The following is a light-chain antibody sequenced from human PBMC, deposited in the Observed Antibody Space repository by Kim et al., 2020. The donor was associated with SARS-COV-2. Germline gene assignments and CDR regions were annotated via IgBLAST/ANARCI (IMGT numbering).Light chain of an antibody. V-gene: IGKV1-33*01. CDR3: QQYDNLPYT. CDR1: QDFSNY. CDR2: DAS. J-gene: IGKJ2*01. Sequence: DIQMTQPPSSLSASVGDRVTITCQASQDFSNYLNWYQQKPGKAPKLLIYDASNLETGVPSRFSGSGSGTDFTFTISSLQPEDIATYYCQQYDNLPYTFGQGTKLEI.